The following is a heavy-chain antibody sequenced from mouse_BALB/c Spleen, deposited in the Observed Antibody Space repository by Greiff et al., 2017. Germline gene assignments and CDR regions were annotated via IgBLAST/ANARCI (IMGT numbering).Heavy chain of an antibody. CDR1: GYTFTSYY. V-gene: IGHV1S81*02. CDR2: INPSNGGT. J-gene: IGHJ4*01. CDR3: TRFMDYEGYYAMDY. Sequence: VQLHQSGAELVKPGASVKLSCKASGYTFTSYYMYWVKQRPGQGLEWIGEINPSNGGTNFNEKFKSKATLTVDKSSSTAYMQLSSLTSEDSAVYYCTRFMDYEGYYAMDYWGQGTSVTVSS. D-gene: IGHD1-1*01.